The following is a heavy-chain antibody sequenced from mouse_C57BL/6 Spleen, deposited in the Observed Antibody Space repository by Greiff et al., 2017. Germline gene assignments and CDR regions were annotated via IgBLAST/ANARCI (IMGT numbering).Heavy chain of an antibody. Sequence: EVKLVESGGGLVKPGGSLKLSCAASGFTFSSYTMSWVRQTPEKRLEWVATISGGGGNTYYPDSVKGRFTISRDNAKNSLYLQMSSLRSEDTALYDWSRHPITTVVGGYCDVWGTGTTVTVSS. CDR3: SRHPITTVVGGYCDV. V-gene: IGHV5-9*01. CDR1: GFTFSSYT. D-gene: IGHD1-1*01. CDR2: ISGGGGNT. J-gene: IGHJ1*03.